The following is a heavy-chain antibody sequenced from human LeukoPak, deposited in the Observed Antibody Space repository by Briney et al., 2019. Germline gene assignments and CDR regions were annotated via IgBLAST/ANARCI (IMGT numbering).Heavy chain of an antibody. J-gene: IGHJ4*02. CDR1: GGTFSSYA. CDR3: ASPELYSYGLPFDY. D-gene: IGHD5-18*01. CDR2: IIPIFGTA. V-gene: IGHV1-69*13. Sequence: ASVKVSCKASGGTFSSYAISWVRQAPGQGLEWMGGIIPIFGTANYAQKFQGRVTITADESTSTAYMELSSLRSEDTAVYYCASPELYSYGLPFDYWGQGTLVIVSS.